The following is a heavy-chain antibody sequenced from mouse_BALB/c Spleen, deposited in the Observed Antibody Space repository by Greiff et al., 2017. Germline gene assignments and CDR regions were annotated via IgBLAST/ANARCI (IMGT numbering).Heavy chain of an antibody. CDR2: IDTSDSYT. V-gene: IGHV1-69*01. CDR1: GYTFTDYW. J-gene: IGHJ1*01. CDR3: ASTGTRYFDV. D-gene: IGHD4-1*01. Sequence: VQLQQPGAELVMPGASVKMSCKASGYTFTDYWMHWVKQRPGQGLEWIGAIDTSDSYTSYNQKFKGKATLTVDESSSTAYMQLSSLTSEDSAVYYCASTGTRYFDVWGAGTTVTVSS.